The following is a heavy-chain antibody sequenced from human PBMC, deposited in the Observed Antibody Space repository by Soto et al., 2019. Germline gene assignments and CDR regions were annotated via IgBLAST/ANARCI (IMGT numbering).Heavy chain of an antibody. V-gene: IGHV4-31*03. Sequence: QVQLQESGPGLVKPSQTLSLTCTVSGGSITSSGYYWSGIRQHPGEGLEWIGFTSNSGNTSYNPSLKSRVTISVDTSSNQFSLNLKSVTAADTAVYYCARGGGSTEVDYWGQGTLVTVSP. CDR1: GGSITSSGYY. J-gene: IGHJ4*02. CDR3: ARGGGSTEVDY. CDR2: TSNSGNT. D-gene: IGHD2-2*01.